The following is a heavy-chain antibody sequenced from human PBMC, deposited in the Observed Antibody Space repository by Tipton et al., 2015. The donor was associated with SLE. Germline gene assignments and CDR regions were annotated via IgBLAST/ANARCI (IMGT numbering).Heavy chain of an antibody. CDR1: GESFSGYC. J-gene: IGHJ4*02. CDR2: INHSGST. V-gene: IGHV4-34*01. D-gene: IGHD6-13*01. CDR3: ARQSSSWYDRANYFDY. Sequence: TLSLTCAVYGESFSGYCWTWIRQPPGKGLEWIGEINHSGSTYYNPSLKSRVTISVDTSKNQFSLKLSSVTAADTTVYYCARQSSSWYDRANYFDYWGQGTLVTVSS.